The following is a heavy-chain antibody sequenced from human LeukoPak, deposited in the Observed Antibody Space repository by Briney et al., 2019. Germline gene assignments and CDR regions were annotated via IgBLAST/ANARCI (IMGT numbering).Heavy chain of an antibody. CDR1: GGSISSGDYY. CDR2: THYSGIT. J-gene: IGHJ4*02. V-gene: IGHV4-30-4*08. D-gene: IGHD6-13*01. Sequence: KASETLSLTCTVSGGSISSGDYYWSWIRQPPGKGLEWIGHTHYSGITYYSPSLKSRLTISVDTSKNQFSLKLSSVTAADTAVYHCARARACSSSWYYFDYWGQGTLVTVSS. CDR3: ARARACSSSWYYFDY.